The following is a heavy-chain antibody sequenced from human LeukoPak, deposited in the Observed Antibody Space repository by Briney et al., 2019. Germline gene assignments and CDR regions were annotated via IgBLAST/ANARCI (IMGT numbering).Heavy chain of an antibody. CDR1: GGSISSYY. Sequence: SETLSLTCTVSGGSISSYYWSWIRQPAGKGLEWIGRIYTSGSTNYNPSLKSRVTISVDTSKNQFSLKLSSVTAADTAVYYCARREVETTFYYYYYMDVWGRGTTVTVSS. D-gene: IGHD2/OR15-2a*01. J-gene: IGHJ6*03. CDR3: ARREVETTFYYYYYMDV. CDR2: IYTSGST. V-gene: IGHV4-4*07.